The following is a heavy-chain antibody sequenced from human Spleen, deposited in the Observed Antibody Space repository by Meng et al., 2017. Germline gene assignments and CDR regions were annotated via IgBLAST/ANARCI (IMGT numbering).Heavy chain of an antibody. J-gene: IGHJ4*02. V-gene: IGHV3-48*04. Sequence: GESLKISCAASGFTFSIYSMHWVRQAPGKGLEWVSYTSRRGGPKYYADSVKGRFTISRDDARSSLYLQMDSLRVEDTAIYYCARGSSPADYWGQGTLVTVSS. CDR2: TSRRGGPK. CDR1: GFTFSIYS. CDR3: ARGSSPADY.